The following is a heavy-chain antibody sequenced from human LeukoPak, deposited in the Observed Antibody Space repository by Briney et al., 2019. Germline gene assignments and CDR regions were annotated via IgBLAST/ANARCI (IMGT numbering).Heavy chain of an antibody. CDR2: INPNSGGT. CDR3: ARDGITLPFDY. CDR1: AYNFTGYY. V-gene: IGHV1-2*02. J-gene: IGHJ4*02. Sequence: GASVKVSCKASAYNFTGYYMHWVRQAPGQGLEWMGWINPNSGGTSYAQKFQGRVTMTRDTSISTAYMELSRLRSDDTAVYYCARDGITLPFDYWGQGTLVTVSS. D-gene: IGHD1-7*01.